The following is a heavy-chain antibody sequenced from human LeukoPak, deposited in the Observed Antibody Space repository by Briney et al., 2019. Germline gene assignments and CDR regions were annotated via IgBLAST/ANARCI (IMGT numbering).Heavy chain of an antibody. CDR3: AKGTLGIAVAGDFDY. D-gene: IGHD6-19*01. Sequence: GGSLRLSCAASGFTFSSYAMSWVRQAPGKGLEWVSAISGSGGSTYYADSVKGRFTISRENSKNTLYLQMNSLRAEDTAVYYCAKGTLGIAVAGDFDYWGQGTLVTVSS. CDR1: GFTFSSYA. CDR2: ISGSGGST. V-gene: IGHV3-23*01. J-gene: IGHJ4*02.